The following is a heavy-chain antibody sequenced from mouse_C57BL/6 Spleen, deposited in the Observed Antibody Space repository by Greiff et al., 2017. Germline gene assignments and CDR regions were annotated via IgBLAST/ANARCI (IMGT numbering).Heavy chain of an antibody. CDR3: ERWDGNYGIFDV. CDR2: INPSSGYT. CDR1: GYTFTSYT. V-gene: IGHV1-4*01. Sequence: QVQLQQSGAELARPGASVKMSCKASGYTFTSYTMHWVKQRPGQGLEWIGYINPSSGYTKYNQKFKDKATLTADKSSSTAYMQLSSLTSEDSAVYYGERWDGNYGIFDVWGTGTTVTVSS. D-gene: IGHD2-1*01. J-gene: IGHJ1*03.